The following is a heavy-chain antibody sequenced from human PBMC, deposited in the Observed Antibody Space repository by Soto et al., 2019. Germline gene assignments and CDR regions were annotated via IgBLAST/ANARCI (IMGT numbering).Heavy chain of an antibody. J-gene: IGHJ4*02. V-gene: IGHV3-73*01. D-gene: IGHD3-10*01. CDR2: IRSKANSYAT. Sequence: GGSLRLSCAASGFTFSGSAMHWVRQASGKGLEWVGRIRSKANSYATAYAASVKGRFTISRDDSKNTAYLQMNSLKTEDTAVYYCTPYGSGSSSPGYWGQGTLVTVSS. CDR3: TPYGSGSSSPGY. CDR1: GFTFSGSA.